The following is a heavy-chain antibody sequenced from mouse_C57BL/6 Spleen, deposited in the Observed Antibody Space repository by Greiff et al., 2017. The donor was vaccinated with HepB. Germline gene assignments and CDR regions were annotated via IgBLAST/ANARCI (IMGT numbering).Heavy chain of an antibody. CDR1: GYTFTSYW. J-gene: IGHJ2*01. D-gene: IGHD1-1*02. V-gene: IGHV1-61*01. Sequence: QVQLQQPGAELVRPGSSVKLSCKASGYTFTSYWMDWVKQRPGQGLEWIGNIYPSDSETHYNQKFKDKATLTVDKSSSTAYMQLSSLTSEDSAVYYCAREVDFVLGYFDYWGQGTTLTVSS. CDR2: IYPSDSET. CDR3: AREVDFVLGYFDY.